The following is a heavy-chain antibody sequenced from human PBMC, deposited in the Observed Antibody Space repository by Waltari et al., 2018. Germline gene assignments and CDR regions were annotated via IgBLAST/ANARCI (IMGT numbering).Heavy chain of an antibody. Sequence: QVQLQESGPGLVKPSETLSLTCTVSGGSISSHYWSWIRQPPGKGLEWIGYIYYSGSTNYNPSLKSRVTISVDTSKNQFSLKLSSVTAADTAVYYCARSRITMASEYFQHWGQGTLVTVSS. CDR2: IYYSGST. CDR1: GGSISSHY. V-gene: IGHV4-59*11. D-gene: IGHD3-10*01. CDR3: ARSRITMASEYFQH. J-gene: IGHJ1*01.